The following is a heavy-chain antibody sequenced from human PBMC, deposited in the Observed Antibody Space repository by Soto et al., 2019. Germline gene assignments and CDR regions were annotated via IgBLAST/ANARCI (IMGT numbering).Heavy chain of an antibody. CDR3: ASAEYSNPYY. Sequence: EVQLVESGGGLVQPGGSLRLSCAASGFTVSNYWMYWVRQAPGKGLVWVSRINTDGSSTTYADSVKGRFTISRDNAKSTLYLQMNSMRAEDTAVYSCASAEYSNPYYWGQGTLVTVSS. CDR1: GFTVSNYW. CDR2: INTDGSST. J-gene: IGHJ4*02. D-gene: IGHD6-6*01. V-gene: IGHV3-74*01.